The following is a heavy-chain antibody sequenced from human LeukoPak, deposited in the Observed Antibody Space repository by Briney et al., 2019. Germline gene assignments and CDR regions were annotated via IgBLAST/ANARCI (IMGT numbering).Heavy chain of an antibody. J-gene: IGHJ4*02. V-gene: IGHV3-21*01. CDR2: ISSSSSYI. Sequence: GGSLRLSCAASGFTFSDYEMNWVRQAPGKGLEWVSSISSSSSYIYYADSVKGRFTISRDNAKNSLYLQMNSLRAEDTAVYYCARVRVRGVFDYWGQGTLVTVSS. CDR1: GFTFSDYE. D-gene: IGHD3-10*01. CDR3: ARVRVRGVFDY.